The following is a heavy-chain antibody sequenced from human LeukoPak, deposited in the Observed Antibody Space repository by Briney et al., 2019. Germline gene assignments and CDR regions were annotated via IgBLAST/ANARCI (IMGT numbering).Heavy chain of an antibody. D-gene: IGHD6-13*01. Sequence: GGSLRLSCAASGFTFSSYAMSWVRQAPGKGLEWVSYISSSGSTIYYADSVKGRFTISRDNAKNSLYLQMNSLRAEDTAVYYCARVKSSGYSSSWGYYFDYWGQGTLVTVSS. CDR2: ISSSGSTI. V-gene: IGHV3-48*04. CDR3: ARVKSSGYSSSWGYYFDY. J-gene: IGHJ4*02. CDR1: GFTFSSYA.